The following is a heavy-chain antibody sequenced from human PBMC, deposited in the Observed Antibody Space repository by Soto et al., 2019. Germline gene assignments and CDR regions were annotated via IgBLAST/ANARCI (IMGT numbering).Heavy chain of an antibody. J-gene: IGHJ4*02. CDR2: IYYSGST. Sequence: TSETLSLTCTVSGGSISSYYWSWIRQPPGKGLEWIGYIYYSGSTNYNPSLKSRVTISVDTSKNQFSLKLSSVTAADTAVYYCARDPGDYWGQGTLVTVSS. CDR1: GGSISSYY. CDR3: ARDPGDY. V-gene: IGHV4-59*01. D-gene: IGHD3-10*01.